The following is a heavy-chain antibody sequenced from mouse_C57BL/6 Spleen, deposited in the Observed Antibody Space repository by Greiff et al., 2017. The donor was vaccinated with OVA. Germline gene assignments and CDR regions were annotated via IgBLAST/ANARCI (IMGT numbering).Heavy chain of an antibody. Sequence: VQLVESGPGLVQPSQSLSITCTVSGFSLTSYGVHWVRQSPGKGLEWLGVIWSGGSTDYNAAFISRLSISKDNSKSQVFFKMNSLQADDTAIYYCARNYDYDAPYAMDYWGQGTSVTVSS. D-gene: IGHD2-4*01. CDR3: ARNYDYDAPYAMDY. CDR1: GFSLTSYG. J-gene: IGHJ4*01. V-gene: IGHV2-2*01. CDR2: IWSGGST.